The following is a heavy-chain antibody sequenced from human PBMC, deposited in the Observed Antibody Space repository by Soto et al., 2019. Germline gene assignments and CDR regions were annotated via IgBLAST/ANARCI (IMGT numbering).Heavy chain of an antibody. CDR1: GFTFDDYG. D-gene: IGHD4-17*01. CDR3: ARFRDYGKNDAFDI. Sequence: EVQLVESGGGVVRPGGSLRLSCAASGFTFDDYGMSWVRQAPGKGLEWVSGINWNGGSTGYADSVKGRFTISRDNAKNSLYLQMNSLRAEDTVLYHCARFRDYGKNDAFDIWGQGTMVTVSS. V-gene: IGHV3-20*01. CDR2: INWNGGST. J-gene: IGHJ3*02.